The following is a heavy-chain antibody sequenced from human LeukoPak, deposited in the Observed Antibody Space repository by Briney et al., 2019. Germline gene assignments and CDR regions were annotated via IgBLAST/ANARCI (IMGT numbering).Heavy chain of an antibody. J-gene: IGHJ4*02. Sequence: SETLSLTCTVSGGSISSYYWSWIRQPAGKGLEWIGRIYTSGSTNYNPSLKSRVTMSVDTSKNQFSLKLSSVTAADTAVYYCAREYCSGGSCYILDYWGQGTLVTVSS. CDR3: AREYCSGGSCYILDY. V-gene: IGHV4-4*07. CDR2: IYTSGST. D-gene: IGHD2-15*01. CDR1: GGSISSYY.